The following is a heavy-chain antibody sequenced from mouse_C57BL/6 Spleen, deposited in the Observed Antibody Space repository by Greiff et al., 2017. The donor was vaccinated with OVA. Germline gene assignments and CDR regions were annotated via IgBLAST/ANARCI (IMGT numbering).Heavy chain of an antibody. CDR3: AREGPHYYGSSAFAY. J-gene: IGHJ3*01. CDR2: IHPNSGST. V-gene: IGHV1-64*01. D-gene: IGHD1-1*01. Sequence: QVQLKQPGAELVKPGASVKLSCKASGYTFTSYWMHWVKQRPGQGLEWIGMIHPNSGSTNYNEKFKSKATLTVDKSSSTAYMQLSSLTSEDSAVYYCAREGPHYYGSSAFAYWGQGTLVTVSA. CDR1: GYTFTSYW.